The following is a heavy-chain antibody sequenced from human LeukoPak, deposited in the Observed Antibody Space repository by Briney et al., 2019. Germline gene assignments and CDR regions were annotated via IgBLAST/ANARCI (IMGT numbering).Heavy chain of an antibody. J-gene: IGHJ4*02. CDR2: IYYSGST. CDR1: GGSISSYY. Sequence: KASETLSLTCTVSGGSISSYYWSWIRQPPGKGLEWIGYIYYSGSTNYNPSLKSRVTISVDTSKNQFSLKLSSVTAADTAVYYCARQALAYSSSCFGYWGQGTLVTVSS. V-gene: IGHV4-59*08. D-gene: IGHD6-13*01. CDR3: ARQALAYSSSCFGY.